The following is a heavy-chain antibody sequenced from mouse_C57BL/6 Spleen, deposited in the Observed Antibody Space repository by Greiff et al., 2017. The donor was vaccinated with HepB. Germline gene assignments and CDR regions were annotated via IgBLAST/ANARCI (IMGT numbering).Heavy chain of an antibody. CDR1: GFTFSDYG. Sequence: EVKLMESGGGLVKPGGSLKLSSAAPGFTFSDYGMHWVRQAPEKGLDWVAYISSGSSTIYYADTVKGRFTISRDNAKNTLFLQMTSLRSEDTAMYYCARGGGSSYSWFAYWGQGTLVTVSA. V-gene: IGHV5-17*01. J-gene: IGHJ3*01. CDR3: ARGGGSSYSWFAY. CDR2: ISSGSSTI. D-gene: IGHD1-1*01.